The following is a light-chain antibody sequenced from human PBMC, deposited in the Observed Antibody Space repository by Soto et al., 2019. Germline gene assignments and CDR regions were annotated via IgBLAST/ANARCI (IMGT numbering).Light chain of an antibody. V-gene: IGLV1-44*01. CDR3: AAWDDSLSGHFV. CDR2: NNN. CDR1: SSNIGTNT. Sequence: QSVLTQPPSASGTPGQRVTISCSRSSSNIGTNTVSWYQHLPGTAPKLLIYNNNQRPSGVPDRFSGSKSGTSASLAISGLQSEDEADYYCAAWDDSLSGHFVFGTGTKVTV. J-gene: IGLJ1*01.